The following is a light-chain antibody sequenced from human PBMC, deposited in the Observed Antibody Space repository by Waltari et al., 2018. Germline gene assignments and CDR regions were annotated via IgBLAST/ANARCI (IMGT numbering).Light chain of an antibody. CDR1: SGHSNNI. V-gene: IGLV4-69*01. J-gene: IGLJ3*02. Sequence: QLVLTQSPSASASLGASVKLTCTLSSGHSNNIIAWLQQGPEKGPRYLMKVNSDGSHNKGDEIPDRFSGSSSGAERYLTISSVQSEDEADYYCQTGGHGTWVFGGGTTLTVL. CDR2: VNSDGSH. CDR3: QTGGHGTWV.